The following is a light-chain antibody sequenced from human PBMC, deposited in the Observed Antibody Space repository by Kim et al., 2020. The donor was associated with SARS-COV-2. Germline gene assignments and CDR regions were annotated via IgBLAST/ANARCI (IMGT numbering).Light chain of an antibody. V-gene: IGKV4-1*01. CDR1: QSVLYSSNNQNY. Sequence: GERATINCKSSQSVLYSSNNQNYLAWYQQKPGQPPKLLIYWASTRENGVPDRFSGSGSGTDFTLTISSLQAEDVAVYYCQQYYTTPYTFGQGTKLEI. CDR2: WAS. J-gene: IGKJ2*01. CDR3: QQYYTTPYT.